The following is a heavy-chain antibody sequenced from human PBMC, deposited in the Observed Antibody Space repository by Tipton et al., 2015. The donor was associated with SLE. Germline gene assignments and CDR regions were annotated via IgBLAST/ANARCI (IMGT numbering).Heavy chain of an antibody. V-gene: IGHV4-38-2*01. CDR2: ASHTESVET. CDR3: VRHPRHITASGTYPKGGSQH. Sequence: LRLSCVVSGYSISSGYYWGWIRQPPGKGLEWIGCASHTESVETYYNPPLKSRVTISIDTSSNQFSLNLSSLTAADTAVYYCVRHPRHITASGTYPKGGSQHWGQGTLVTVSS. D-gene: IGHD3-10*01. CDR1: GYSISSGYY. J-gene: IGHJ1*01.